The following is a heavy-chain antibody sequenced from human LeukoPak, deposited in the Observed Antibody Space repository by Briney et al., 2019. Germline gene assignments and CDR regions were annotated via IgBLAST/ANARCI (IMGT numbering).Heavy chain of an antibody. CDR3: ARDRYFGH. CDR1: GGSISSYY. J-gene: IGHJ4*02. D-gene: IGHD3-9*01. CDR2: IKEDGSEK. Sequence: ETLSLTCTVSGGSISSYYWSWVRQAPGKGLEWVANIKEDGSEKHYVDSVKGRFTISRDNAKNSLYLQMNSLRAEDTAVYYCARDRYFGHWGQGTLVTVSS. V-gene: IGHV3-7*01.